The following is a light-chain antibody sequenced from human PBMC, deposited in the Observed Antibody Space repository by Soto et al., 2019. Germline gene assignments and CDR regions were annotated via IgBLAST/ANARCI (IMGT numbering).Light chain of an antibody. Sequence: EIVLTQSPGTLSLSPGERATLSCRASQSVSSSYLAWYQQKPGQAPRLLIYGASSRATGIPDRFSGSGSGTDFALTISRLQAEDFAVYYCQQDASSPPWTFGQGTKVEIQ. V-gene: IGKV3-20*01. CDR2: GAS. CDR3: QQDASSPPWT. CDR1: QSVSSSY. J-gene: IGKJ1*01.